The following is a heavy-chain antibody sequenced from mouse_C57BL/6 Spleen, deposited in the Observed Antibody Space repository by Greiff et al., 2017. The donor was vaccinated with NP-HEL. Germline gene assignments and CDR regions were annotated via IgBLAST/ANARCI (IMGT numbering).Heavy chain of an antibody. D-gene: IGHD2-2*01. CDR3: ASLYYGYDGFDY. J-gene: IGHJ2*01. CDR1: GYTFTSYW. CDR2: IHPHSGST. Sequence: VKLQQPGAELVKPGASVKLSCKASGYTFTSYWMHWVKQRPGQGLEWIGMIHPHSGSTNYNEKFKSKATLTVDKSSSTAYMQLSSLTSEDSAVYYCASLYYGYDGFDYWGQGTTLTVSS. V-gene: IGHV1-64*01.